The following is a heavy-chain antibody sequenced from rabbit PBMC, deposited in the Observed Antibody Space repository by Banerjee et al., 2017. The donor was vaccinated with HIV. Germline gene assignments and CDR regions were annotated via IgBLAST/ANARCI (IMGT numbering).Heavy chain of an antibody. J-gene: IGHJ4*01. CDR3: ARGDYIRGYYPWLDL. D-gene: IGHD1-1*01. CDR2: INTGSSGTT. V-gene: IGHV1S40*01. CDR1: GFTFSSYW. Sequence: QSLEESGGDLVKPGASLTLTCTASGFTFSSYWMTWVRQAPGKGLEWIASINTGSSGTTYYTSWAKGRFTASKPSSTTVTLQMTSLTAADTATYFCARGDYIRGYYPWLDLWGPGTLVTVS.